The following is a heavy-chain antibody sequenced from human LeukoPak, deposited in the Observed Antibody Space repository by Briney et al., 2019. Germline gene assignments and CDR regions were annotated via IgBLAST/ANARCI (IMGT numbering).Heavy chain of an antibody. CDR3: AADGTRRWLQSY. Sequence: GGSLRLSCAASGFTVSSNYMSWVRQAPGKGLEWVSVIYSGGSTYYADSVKGRFTISRDNSKNTLYLQMNSLRAEDTAVYDCAADGTRRWLQSYWGQGTLVTVSS. J-gene: IGHJ4*02. CDR2: IYSGGST. V-gene: IGHV3-53*01. CDR1: GFTVSSNY. D-gene: IGHD5-24*01.